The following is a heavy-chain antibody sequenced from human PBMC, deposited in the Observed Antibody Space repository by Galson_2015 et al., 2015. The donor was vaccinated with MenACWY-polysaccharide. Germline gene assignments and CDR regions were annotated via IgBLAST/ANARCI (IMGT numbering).Heavy chain of an antibody. CDR2: ISNDGSNK. V-gene: IGHV3-30-3*01. J-gene: IGHJ6*02. CDR1: GFTFSTYT. Sequence: SLRLSCAASGFTFSTYTVHWVRQAPGKGLEWVAVISNDGSNKYYADSVRGRFTISRDNSNDMVYLHMNSLRGEDTAVYFCAKDRPLRGLTVFQYGMGVWGRGTAVTVSS. D-gene: IGHD3-10*01. CDR3: AKDRPLRGLTVFQYGMGV.